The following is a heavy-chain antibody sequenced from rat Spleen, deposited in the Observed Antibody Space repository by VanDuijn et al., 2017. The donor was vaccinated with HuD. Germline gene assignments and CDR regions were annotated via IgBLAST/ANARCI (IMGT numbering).Heavy chain of an antibody. CDR3: TRGGVYYGLRFDY. CDR1: GFTFSNYG. V-gene: IGHV5-19*01. J-gene: IGHJ2*01. CDR2: ISPTGATT. Sequence: EVRLVESGGGLVQPGRSLKLSCAASGFTFSNYGMHWIRQAPTKGLAWVTTISPTGATTNYRDSVKGRFTISRDNAKNTLYLQMNSLRSEDTATYYCTRGGVYYGLRFDYWGQGVMVTVSS. D-gene: IGHD1-6*01.